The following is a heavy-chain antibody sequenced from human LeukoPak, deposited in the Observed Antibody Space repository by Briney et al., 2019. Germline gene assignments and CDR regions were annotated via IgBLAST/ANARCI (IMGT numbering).Heavy chain of an antibody. J-gene: IGHJ6*03. V-gene: IGHV4-34*01. CDR3: ARGRGRSVYYYYYLDV. CDR1: GGSFSGYY. Sequence: SETLSLTCTVYGGSFSGYYWSWIRQPPGKGLEWIGEINHSGSTNYNPSLKSRVTISVDTSKNQFSLKLSSVTAADTAVYYCARGRGRSVYYYYYLDVWGKGTTVTVSS. D-gene: IGHD3-3*01. CDR2: INHSGST.